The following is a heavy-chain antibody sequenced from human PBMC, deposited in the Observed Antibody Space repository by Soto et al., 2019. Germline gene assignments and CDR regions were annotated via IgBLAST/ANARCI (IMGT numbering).Heavy chain of an antibody. D-gene: IGHD3-10*01. CDR3: AKLVLEGSYIAYDEVDY. Sequence: QVQLVESGGGVVQPGRSLRLSCTASGFSFRSYVMHWVRQAPGKGLEWVALISNDGSYKYYADSVKGRVTISRDNSKNTLHLQMNSLRSDDTGVYHCAKLVLEGSYIAYDEVDYWGQGTLATVSS. CDR2: ISNDGSYK. CDR1: GFSFRSYV. J-gene: IGHJ4*02. V-gene: IGHV3-30*18.